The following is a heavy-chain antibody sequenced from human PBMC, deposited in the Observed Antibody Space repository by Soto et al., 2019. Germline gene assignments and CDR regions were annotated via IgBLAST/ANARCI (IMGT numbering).Heavy chain of an antibody. D-gene: IGHD3-9*01. CDR3: ARAPYYDSLTSNPIRGGRYFDA. CDR2: IYHSGST. Sequence: PSETLSLTCAVSGGSISSGGYSWSWIRQPPGKGLEWIGYIYHSGSTYYNPSLKSRLTISLESSKRRFFLNLNSVTAADTAVYFCARAPYYDSLTSNPIRGGRYFDAWGQGTRVTVSS. V-gene: IGHV4-30-2*05. J-gene: IGHJ4*02. CDR1: GGSISSGGYS.